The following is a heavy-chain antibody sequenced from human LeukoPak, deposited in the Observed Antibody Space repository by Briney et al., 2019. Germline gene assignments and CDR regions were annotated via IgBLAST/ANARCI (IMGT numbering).Heavy chain of an antibody. D-gene: IGHD1-26*01. Sequence: SETLSLTCAVSGYSISSGYYWGWIRQPPGKGLEWIGSIYHSGNTYYNPSLTSRVTISLDTSKNQFSLKLTSVTAADTAVYYCPRDTGGATNDDWGQGTLVTVSS. CDR1: GYSISSGYY. CDR3: PRDTGGATNDD. V-gene: IGHV4-38-2*02. CDR2: IYHSGNT. J-gene: IGHJ4*02.